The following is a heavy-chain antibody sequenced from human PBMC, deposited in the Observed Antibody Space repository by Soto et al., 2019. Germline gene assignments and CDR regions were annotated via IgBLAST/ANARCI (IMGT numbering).Heavy chain of an antibody. Sequence: GGSLRLSCAVSGFTXSSYGMHRVRQAPGKGLVWVSHIHSDGSSTTYADSVKGRFTISRDNAKNTLYLQMNSLRAEDTAVYYCARGDKGGFDLWGQGTTVTVSS. CDR2: IHSDGSST. CDR3: ARGDKGGFDL. J-gene: IGHJ3*01. V-gene: IGHV3-74*01. CDR1: GFTXSSYG. D-gene: IGHD2-21*02.